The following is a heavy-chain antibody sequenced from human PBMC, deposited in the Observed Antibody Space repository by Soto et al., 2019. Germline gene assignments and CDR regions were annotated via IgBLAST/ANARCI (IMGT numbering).Heavy chain of an antibody. CDR2: INSAGSST. J-gene: IGHJ4*02. CDR1: GLTFSSYW. V-gene: IGHV3-74*01. Sequence: EVQLVESGGGLVQPGGSLRLSCAASGLTFSSYWMHWVRQAPGKGLVLVSRINSAGSSTSYADSVKGRFTISRDNAKNTLYLQMNSLRAEDTAVYYCALSHTVTTDYWGQGTLVTVSS. D-gene: IGHD4-17*01. CDR3: ALSHTVTTDY.